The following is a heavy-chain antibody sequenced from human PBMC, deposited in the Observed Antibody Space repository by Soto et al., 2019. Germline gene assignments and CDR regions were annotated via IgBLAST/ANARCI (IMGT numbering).Heavy chain of an antibody. Sequence: SETLSLTCTVSGGSISSYYWSWIRQPPGKGLEWIGYIYYSGSTNYNPSLKSRVTISVDTSKNQFSLKLSSVTAADTAVYYCARYSYGPRNYYYYYMDVWGKGTTVTVAS. D-gene: IGHD5-18*01. CDR3: ARYSYGPRNYYYYYMDV. V-gene: IGHV4-59*01. J-gene: IGHJ6*03. CDR2: IYYSGST. CDR1: GGSISSYY.